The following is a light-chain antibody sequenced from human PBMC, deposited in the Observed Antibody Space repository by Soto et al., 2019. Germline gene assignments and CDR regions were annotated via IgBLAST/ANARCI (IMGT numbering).Light chain of an antibody. CDR3: QQYDNLPVFT. CDR1: QGISNY. J-gene: IGKJ3*01. Sequence: IQLTQSPSSLSASVGDRVTITCRASQGISNYLNWYQQKPGKAPKPLIYDASNLETGVPSRFSGSGSGTDFTFTISSLQPEDIATYYCQQYDNLPVFTFGPGTKVDI. V-gene: IGKV1-33*01. CDR2: DAS.